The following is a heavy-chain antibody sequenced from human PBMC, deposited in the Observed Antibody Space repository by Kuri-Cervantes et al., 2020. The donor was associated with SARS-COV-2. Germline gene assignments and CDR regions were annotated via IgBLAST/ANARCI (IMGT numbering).Heavy chain of an antibody. D-gene: IGHD2-21*02. CDR1: GGSFSDYQ. Sequence: SETLSLTCAVYGGSFSDYQWNWVRQAPGKGLEWIGEINHSGGTNYNSSLKSRVTISVDTSKNQISLKVASVTAADTAVYYCARGLIGLVTAPVLGLGPFYSYFNMDVWGQGTTVTVSS. CDR2: INHSGGT. CDR3: ARGLIGLVTAPVLGLGPFYSYFNMDV. V-gene: IGHV4-34*01. J-gene: IGHJ6*02.